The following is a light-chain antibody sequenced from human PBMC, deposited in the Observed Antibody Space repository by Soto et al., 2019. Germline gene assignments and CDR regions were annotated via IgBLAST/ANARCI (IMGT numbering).Light chain of an antibody. CDR2: EVN. Sequence: QSALTQPPSASGSPGQSVTISCTGTSSDVGGYVYVSWYQQYPGKAPKLMIYEVNKRPSGVPDRFSRSKSGNTAPLTVSGLQGEDEADYYCSSYAGSNTDVVFGGGTKLTVL. CDR1: SSDVGGYVY. V-gene: IGLV2-8*01. J-gene: IGLJ2*01. CDR3: SSYAGSNTDVV.